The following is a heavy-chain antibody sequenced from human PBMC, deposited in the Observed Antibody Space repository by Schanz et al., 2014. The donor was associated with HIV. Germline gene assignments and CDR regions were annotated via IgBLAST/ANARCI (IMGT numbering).Heavy chain of an antibody. Sequence: EVQLLDSGGDFVQPGGSLRLSCAASGFIFNNYIMSWVRQAPGKGLEWVSSISETGGSTYYAASVRGRFSISRDTSKETLSLQMNSLRAEDTAVYYCARGANVLMTRDAFDIWGQGTMVTVSS. J-gene: IGHJ3*02. V-gene: IGHV3-23*01. CDR1: GFIFNNYI. D-gene: IGHD2-8*01. CDR3: ARGANVLMTRDAFDI. CDR2: ISETGGST.